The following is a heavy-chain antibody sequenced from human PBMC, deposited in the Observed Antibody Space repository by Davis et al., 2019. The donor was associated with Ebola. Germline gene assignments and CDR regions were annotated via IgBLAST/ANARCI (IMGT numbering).Heavy chain of an antibody. CDR2: NNAGNANT. CDR1: VDTFSTYT. Sequence: ASVTVSCQASVDTFSTYTIYWVRQAPGQGLEWMGWNNAGNANTKYSQKFQGRVTITRDTSASTAYMELSSPRSEDTAVYYCARVVSSSWSFHFDYWGQGTLVTVSS. CDR3: ARVVSSSWSFHFDY. D-gene: IGHD6-13*01. V-gene: IGHV1-3*01. J-gene: IGHJ4*02.